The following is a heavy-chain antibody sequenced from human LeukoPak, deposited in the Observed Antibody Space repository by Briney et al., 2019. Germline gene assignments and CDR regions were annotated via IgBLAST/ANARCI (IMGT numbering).Heavy chain of an antibody. CDR1: GFTFSNAW. CDR2: IKSKTDDGTT. V-gene: IGHV3-15*07. Sequence: NSGGSLRLSCAASGFTFSNAWMNWVRQAPGKGLEWVGRIKSKTDDGTTDYAAPVKGRSTLSRDDSKNTLFLQMNSLKIEDTAVYYCTTMAGIVGAKYFDYWGQGILVTVSS. CDR3: TTMAGIVGAKYFDY. D-gene: IGHD1-26*01. J-gene: IGHJ4*02.